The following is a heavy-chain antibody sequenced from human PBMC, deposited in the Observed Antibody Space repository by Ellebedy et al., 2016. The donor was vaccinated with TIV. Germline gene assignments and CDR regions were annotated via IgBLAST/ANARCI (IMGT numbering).Heavy chain of an antibody. J-gene: IGHJ4*02. Sequence: ASVKVSXKASSYTFTSYGISWVRQAPGQGLEWMGWISAYNGNTSYAQKLQGRVTMTTDTSTSTAYMELRSLRSEDTAVYYCAAGPLVHSVDYWGQGTLVTVSS. CDR1: SYTFTSYG. V-gene: IGHV1-18*01. CDR3: AAGPLVHSVDY. D-gene: IGHD3-10*01. CDR2: ISAYNGNT.